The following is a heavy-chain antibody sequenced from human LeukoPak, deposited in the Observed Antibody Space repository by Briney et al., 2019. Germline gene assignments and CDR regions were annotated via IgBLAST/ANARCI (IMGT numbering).Heavy chain of an antibody. CDR1: GFTFSSYS. CDR2: ISSSSSYI. J-gene: IGHJ4*02. D-gene: IGHD5-24*01. CDR3: ARAKVREMATIPFDY. V-gene: IGHV3-21*01. Sequence: GGSLRLSCAASGFTFSSYSMNWVRQAPGKGLEWVSSISSSSSYIYYADSVKGRFTISRDNAKNSLYLQMNSLRAEDRAVYYCARAKVREMATIPFDYWGQGTLVTVSS.